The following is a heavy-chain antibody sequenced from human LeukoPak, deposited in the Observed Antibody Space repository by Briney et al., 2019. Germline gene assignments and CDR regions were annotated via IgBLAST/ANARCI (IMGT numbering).Heavy chain of an antibody. J-gene: IGHJ4*02. V-gene: IGHV3-48*03. D-gene: IGHD3-22*01. Sequence: PGGSLRLSCAASGFTFSSYEMNWVRQAPGKGLEWVSYISSSGSTIYYADSVKGRFTVSRDNAKNSLYLQMNSLRAEDTAVFYCARDRPYYYDSSGFYKRADYWGQGTLVTVSS. CDR2: ISSSGSTI. CDR3: ARDRPYYYDSSGFYKRADY. CDR1: GFTFSSYE.